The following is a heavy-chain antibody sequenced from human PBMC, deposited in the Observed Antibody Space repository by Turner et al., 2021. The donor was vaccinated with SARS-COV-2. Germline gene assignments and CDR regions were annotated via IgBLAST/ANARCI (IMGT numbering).Heavy chain of an antibody. J-gene: IGHJ6*02. CDR2: FDPEDGET. Sequence: QVQLVQSGAEVKKPGASVKVSCKVSGYTLTELSMHWVRQAPGKGPEWMGGFDPEDGETIYAQKFQGRVTMTEDTSTDTAYMELSSLRSEDTAVYYCATGVAVTGTPSAYYYYYGMDVWGQGTTVTVSS. D-gene: IGHD6-19*01. V-gene: IGHV1-24*01. CDR3: ATGVAVTGTPSAYYYYYGMDV. CDR1: GYTLTELS.